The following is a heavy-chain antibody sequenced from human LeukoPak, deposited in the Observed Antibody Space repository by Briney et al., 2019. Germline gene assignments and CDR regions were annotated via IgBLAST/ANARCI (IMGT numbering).Heavy chain of an antibody. J-gene: IGHJ4*02. CDR2: IRSKAYGGTT. CDR1: GFTFGDYA. V-gene: IGHV3-49*03. D-gene: IGHD3-22*01. CDR3: TREYYYDSNGCLDY. Sequence: GGFLRLSCTASGFTFGDYAMSWFRQAPGKGLEWVGFIRSKAYGGTTEYAASVKGRFTISRDDSKSIAYLQVNSLKTEDTAVYYCTREYYYDSNGCLDYWGQGTLVTVSS.